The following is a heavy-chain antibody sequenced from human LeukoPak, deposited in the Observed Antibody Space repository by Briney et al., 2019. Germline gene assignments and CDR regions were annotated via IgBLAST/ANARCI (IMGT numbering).Heavy chain of an antibody. D-gene: IGHD1-26*01. CDR1: GGSISSYY. J-gene: IGHJ6*03. V-gene: IGHV4-59*01. CDR2: IYYSGST. CDR3: ARDRIVGATKSYYYMDV. Sequence: SETLSLTCTVSGGSISSYYWSWIRQPPGKGLEWIGYIYYSGSTNYNPSLKSRVTISVDTSKNQFSLKLSSATAADTAVYYCARDRIVGATKSYYYMDVWGKGTTVTVSS.